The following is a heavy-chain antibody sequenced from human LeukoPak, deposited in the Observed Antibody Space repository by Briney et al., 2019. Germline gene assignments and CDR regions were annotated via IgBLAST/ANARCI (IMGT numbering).Heavy chain of an antibody. D-gene: IGHD6-19*01. J-gene: IGHJ4*01. CDR2: VYSSGST. CDR1: GDSISNFY. CDR3: ARAGFGSGWHYFDY. Sequence: PSETLSLTCTVSGDSISNFYWSWIRQPAEKGPEWIGRVYSSGSTNYNPSLKSRVSMSVDTSKNQYSLRLISVTAADTAVYYCARAGFGSGWHYFDYWGRGIPVSVSS. V-gene: IGHV4-4*07.